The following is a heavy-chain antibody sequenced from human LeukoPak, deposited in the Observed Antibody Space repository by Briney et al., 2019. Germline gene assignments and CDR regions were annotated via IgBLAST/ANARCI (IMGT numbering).Heavy chain of an antibody. CDR3: AKHYRRNYYDVLTGSPVDY. V-gene: IGHV4-34*08. D-gene: IGHD3-9*01. Sequence: LRLSCPASGFTFSSYEMNWVRQAPGKGLEWIGEIYHSGSTNYNPSLKSRVTISVDKSKNQFSLKLSSVTAADTAVYYCAKHYRRNYYDVLTGSPVDYWGQGTLVTVSS. J-gene: IGHJ4*02. CDR1: GFTFSSYE. CDR2: IYHSGST.